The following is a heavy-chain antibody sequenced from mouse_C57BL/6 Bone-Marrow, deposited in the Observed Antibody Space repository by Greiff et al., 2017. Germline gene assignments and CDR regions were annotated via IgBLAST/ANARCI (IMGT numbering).Heavy chain of an antibody. CDR1: GYTFTSYW. V-gene: IGHV1-55*01. J-gene: IGHJ3*01. D-gene: IGHD1-1*01. CDR3: ERGEYYGSSLAWFAY. Sequence: QVQLQQPGAELVKPGASVKMSCKASGYTFTSYWITWVKQRPGQGLEWIGDIYPGSGSTNYNEKFKSKATLTVDTSSSTAYMQLSSLTSEDSAVYYCERGEYYGSSLAWFAYWGQGTLVTVSA. CDR2: IYPGSGST.